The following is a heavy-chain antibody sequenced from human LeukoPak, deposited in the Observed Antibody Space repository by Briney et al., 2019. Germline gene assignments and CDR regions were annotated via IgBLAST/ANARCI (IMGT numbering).Heavy chain of an antibody. V-gene: IGHV3-74*01. D-gene: IGHD2-15*01. CDR2: INSDGSSI. CDR3: ARDLAANHAEYFQH. Sequence: GGSLRLSCAASGFTFSDYWMHWVRQAPGKGLEWVSRINSDGSSISYADSVKGRFTISRDNSKNTLYLQMNSLRAEDTAVYYCARDLAANHAEYFQHWGQGTLVTVSS. J-gene: IGHJ1*01. CDR1: GFTFSDYW.